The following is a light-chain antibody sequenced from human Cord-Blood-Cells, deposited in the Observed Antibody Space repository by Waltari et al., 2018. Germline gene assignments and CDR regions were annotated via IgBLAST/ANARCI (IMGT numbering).Light chain of an antibody. CDR2: AAS. CDR3: QQSYSTLAFT. CDR1: QSISSY. Sequence: DIQMTQSPSSLSASVGDRVTITCRASQSISSYLNWYQQKPGKAPKLLIYAASSLQSGVPSRFSGSGSRTDFTLTISSLQPEDFATYYCQQSYSTLAFTFGPGTKVDIK. V-gene: IGKV1-39*01. J-gene: IGKJ3*01.